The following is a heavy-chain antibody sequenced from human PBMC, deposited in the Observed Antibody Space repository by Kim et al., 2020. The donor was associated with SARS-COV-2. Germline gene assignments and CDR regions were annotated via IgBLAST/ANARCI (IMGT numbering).Heavy chain of an antibody. J-gene: IGHJ3*02. CDR2: ISSNGGST. CDR3: VKVQDAQIRFLEWLLYDAFDI. CDR1: GFTFSSYA. Sequence: GGSLRLSCSASGFTFSSYAMHWVRQAPGKGLEYVSAISSNGGSTYYADSVKGRFTISRDNSKNTLYLQMSSLRAEDTAVYYCVKVQDAQIRFLEWLLYDAFDIWGQGTMVTVSS. D-gene: IGHD3-3*01. V-gene: IGHV3-64D*06.